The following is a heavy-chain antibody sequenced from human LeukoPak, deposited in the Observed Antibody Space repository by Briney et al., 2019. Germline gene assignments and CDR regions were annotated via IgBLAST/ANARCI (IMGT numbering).Heavy chain of an antibody. V-gene: IGHV4-59*01. CDR2: INYSGST. CDR1: GGSISSYY. D-gene: IGHD3-3*01. CDR3: ARAGHDFWSGYYWTYNWFDP. Sequence: SETLSLTCTVSGGSISSYYWSWIRQPPGKGLEWIGYINYSGSTNYNPSLKSRVTISVDTSKNQFSLKLSSVTAADTAVYYCARAGHDFWSGYYWTYNWFDPWGQGTLVTVSS. J-gene: IGHJ5*02.